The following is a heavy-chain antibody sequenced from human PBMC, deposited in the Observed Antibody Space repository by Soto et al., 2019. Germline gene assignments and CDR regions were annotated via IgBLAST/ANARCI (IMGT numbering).Heavy chain of an antibody. V-gene: IGHV4-31*03. D-gene: IGHD4-4*01. CDR2: IYYSGST. CDR1: GGSISSGGYY. Sequence: SLTCTVSGGSISSGGYYWSWIRQHPGKGLEWIGYIYYSGSTYYNPSLKSRVTISVDTSKNQFSLKLSSVTAADTAVYYCARGGNYDYYYYGMDVWGQGTTVTVSS. CDR3: ARGGNYDYYYYGMDV. J-gene: IGHJ6*02.